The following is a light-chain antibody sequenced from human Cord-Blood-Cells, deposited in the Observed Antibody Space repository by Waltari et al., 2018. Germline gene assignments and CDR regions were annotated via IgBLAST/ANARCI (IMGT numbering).Light chain of an antibody. CDR3: SSYTSSSFVV. CDR2: EVS. CDR1: SSDVGSYNR. Sequence: QSALTQPPSVSGSPGQSVTISCTGTSSDVGSYNRVSWYQQPPGTAPKLMIYEVSHRPSGVPDRFSGSNSGNSASLTISGLQAEDEADYYCSSYTSSSFVVFGGGTKLTVL. J-gene: IGLJ2*01. V-gene: IGLV2-18*02.